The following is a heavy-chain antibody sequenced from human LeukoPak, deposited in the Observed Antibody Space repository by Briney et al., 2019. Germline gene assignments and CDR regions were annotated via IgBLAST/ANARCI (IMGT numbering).Heavy chain of an antibody. Sequence: GRSLRLSCAASGFTFSSYGMHWVRQAPGKGLEWVAVISYDGSNKYYADSVKGRFTISRDNSKNTLYLQMNSLRDEDTAVYHCARDDSWAFDIWGQGTMVTVSS. V-gene: IGHV3-30*03. CDR3: ARDDSWAFDI. J-gene: IGHJ3*02. CDR1: GFTFSSYG. CDR2: ISYDGSNK. D-gene: IGHD2-15*01.